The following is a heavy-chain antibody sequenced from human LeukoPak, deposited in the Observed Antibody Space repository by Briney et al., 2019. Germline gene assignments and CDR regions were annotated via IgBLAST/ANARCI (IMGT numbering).Heavy chain of an antibody. D-gene: IGHD3-3*01. J-gene: IGHJ4*02. CDR2: IYSGGST. CDR3: AKENFWSGRPYFDY. CDR1: GFTASSNY. V-gene: IGHV3-53*05. Sequence: PGGSLRLSCAASGFTASSNYMSWVRQAPGKGLEWVSVIYSGGSTYYADSVKGRFTISRDNSKNTLYLQMNSLRAEDTAVYYCAKENFWSGRPYFDYWGQGTLVTVSS.